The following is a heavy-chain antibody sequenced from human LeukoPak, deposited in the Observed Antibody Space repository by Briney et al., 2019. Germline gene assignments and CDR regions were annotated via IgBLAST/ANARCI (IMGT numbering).Heavy chain of an antibody. J-gene: IGHJ3*02. V-gene: IGHV3-74*01. D-gene: IGHD5-12*01. CDR2: INSDGSST. CDR1: GFTFNSFW. Sequence: GGSLRLSCAASGFTFNSFWMHWVRQAPGKGLVWVSRINSDGSSTSYADSVKGRFTISRDNSKNTLYLQMNSLRAEDTAVYYCARATDIVATGDAFDIWGQGTMVTVSS. CDR3: ARATDIVATGDAFDI.